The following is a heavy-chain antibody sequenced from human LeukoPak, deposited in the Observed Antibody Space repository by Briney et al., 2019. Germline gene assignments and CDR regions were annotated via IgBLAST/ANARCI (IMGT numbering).Heavy chain of an antibody. CDR3: ARVGRSTWYVPY. V-gene: IGHV4-39*01. J-gene: IGHJ4*02. CDR2: IYYSGST. CDR1: GASISSGTYY. D-gene: IGHD6-13*01. Sequence: SETLSLTCTVSGASISSGTYYWGWIRQPPGKGLEWIGSIYYSGSTYYNPSLKSRVTISVDTSKNQLSLKLTSVTAADMAVYYCARVGRSTWYVPYWGQGTLVTVSS.